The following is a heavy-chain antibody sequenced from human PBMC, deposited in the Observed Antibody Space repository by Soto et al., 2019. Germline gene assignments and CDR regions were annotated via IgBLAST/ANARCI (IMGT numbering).Heavy chain of an antibody. CDR2: ISYDGSNK. V-gene: IGHV3-30-3*01. CDR3: ARDIHDFWSGRLDY. D-gene: IGHD3-3*01. J-gene: IGHJ4*02. CDR1: GFTFSSYA. Sequence: GGSLRLSCAASGFTFSSYAMHWVRQAPGKGLEWVAVISYDGSNKYYADSVKGRFTISRDNSKNTLYLQMNSLRAEDTAVYYCARDIHDFWSGRLDYWGQGTLVTVSS.